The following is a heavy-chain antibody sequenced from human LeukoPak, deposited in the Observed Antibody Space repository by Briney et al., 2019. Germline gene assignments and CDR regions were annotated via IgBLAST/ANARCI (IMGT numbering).Heavy chain of an antibody. CDR3: ARDTASSGYYLDYYYYMDV. CDR1: GFTFSSYS. D-gene: IGHD3-22*01. J-gene: IGHJ6*03. CDR2: ISGSGGST. V-gene: IGHV3-21*01. Sequence: GGSLRLSCAASGFTFSSYSMDWVRQAPGKGLEWVSAISGSGGSTYYADSVKGRFTISRDNAKNSLYLQMNSLRAEDTAVYYCARDTASSGYYLDYYYYMDVWGKGTTVTISS.